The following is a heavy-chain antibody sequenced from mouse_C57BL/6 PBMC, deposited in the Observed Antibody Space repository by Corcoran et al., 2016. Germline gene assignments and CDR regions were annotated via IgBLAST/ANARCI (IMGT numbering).Heavy chain of an antibody. D-gene: IGHD2-5*01. J-gene: IGHJ4*01. CDR3: ARGYSNYVPYAMDY. Sequence: QVQLQQSGAELARPGASVKLSCKASGYTFTSYGISWVKQRTGQGLEWIGEIYPRSGNTYYNEKFKGKATLTADKSSSTAYMELRSLTSEDSAVYFCARGYSNYVPYAMDYWGQGTSVTVSS. CDR1: GYTFTSYG. CDR2: IYPRSGNT. V-gene: IGHV1-81*01.